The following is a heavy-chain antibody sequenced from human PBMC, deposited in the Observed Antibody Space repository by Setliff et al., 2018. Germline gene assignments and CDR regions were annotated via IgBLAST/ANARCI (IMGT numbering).Heavy chain of an antibody. J-gene: IGHJ5*02. CDR1: GGSISSYD. CDR2: IHNSGVT. Sequence: SETLSLTCTVSGGSISSYDWSWIRQPPGKGLEWIGYIHNSGVTNYNPSLKSRATISVDTSKNQFSLKLCSVTAADTAVYYCAGVRPLGGYYSEVWRGARRGNWFDPWGQGTLVTVSS. CDR3: AGVRPLGGYYSEVWRGARRGNWFDP. V-gene: IGHV4-59*08. D-gene: IGHD3-22*01.